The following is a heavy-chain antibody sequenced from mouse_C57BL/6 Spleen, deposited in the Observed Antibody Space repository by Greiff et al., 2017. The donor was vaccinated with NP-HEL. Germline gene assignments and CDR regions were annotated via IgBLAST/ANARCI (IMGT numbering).Heavy chain of an antibody. CDR1: GFTFSSYT. CDR2: ISGGGGNT. CDR3: ARPAYYGSSYPFAY. Sequence: DVMLVESGGGLVKPGGSLKLSCAASGFTFSSYTMSWVRQTPEKRLEWVATISGGGGNTYYPDSVKGRFTISRANAKNTLYLQMSSLRSEDTALYYCARPAYYGSSYPFAYWGQGTLVTVSA. J-gene: IGHJ3*01. D-gene: IGHD1-1*01. V-gene: IGHV5-9*01.